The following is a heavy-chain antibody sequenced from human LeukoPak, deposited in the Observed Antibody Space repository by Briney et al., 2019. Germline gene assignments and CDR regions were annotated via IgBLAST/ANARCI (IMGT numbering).Heavy chain of an antibody. CDR1: GYTFTNLD. V-gene: IGHV1-8*01. CDR2: MSPNSGDT. CDR3: ATEDRPFRGYDSSGYYSYFDY. D-gene: IGHD3-22*01. Sequence: ASVKVSCKTSGYTFTNLDINWLRQAPGQGLEWMGWMSPNSGDTGYAQKFQGRVTMTEDTSTDTAYMELSSLRSEDTAVYYCATEDRPFRGYDSSGYYSYFDYWGQGTLVTVSS. J-gene: IGHJ4*02.